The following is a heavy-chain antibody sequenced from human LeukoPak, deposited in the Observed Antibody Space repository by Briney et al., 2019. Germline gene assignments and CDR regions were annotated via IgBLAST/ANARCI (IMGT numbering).Heavy chain of an antibody. CDR2: INYSGST. Sequence: SETLSLACTVSGGSNTNHYWTWIRQPPGKGLEWIGYINYSGSTNYNPSLKSRVTISVDMSKNQFSLRLRSVTAADTAVYYCARGYSGFGALDYWGQGTLVTVSS. CDR1: GGSNTNHY. V-gene: IGHV4-59*11. CDR3: ARGYSGFGALDY. D-gene: IGHD5-12*01. J-gene: IGHJ4*02.